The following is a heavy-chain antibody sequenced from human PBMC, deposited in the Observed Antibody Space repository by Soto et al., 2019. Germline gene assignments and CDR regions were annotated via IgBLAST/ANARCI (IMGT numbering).Heavy chain of an antibody. V-gene: IGHV1-18*01. D-gene: IGHD3-9*01. CDR2: VGTANANT. CDR3: SRELNTDPTAYYSFAY. CDR1: GYTFTAYG. J-gene: IGHJ4*02. Sequence: QVQLVQSGPEVTMPGASVKVSCKTSGYTFTAYGLAWLRQAPGQRPEWLGWVGTANANTNYAEKVQGRVTMTSDRSPATTYQELRRLTSCQTAVYCRSRELNTDPTAYYSFAYWGQGTLVTVSS.